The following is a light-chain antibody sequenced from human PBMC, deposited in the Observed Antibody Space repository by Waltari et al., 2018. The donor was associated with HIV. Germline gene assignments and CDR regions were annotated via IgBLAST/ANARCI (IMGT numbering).Light chain of an antibody. CDR2: KVS. Sequence: VLTQTSLSSPVSPGQAASISCSSGQTLVRAGYTFLSWLQQRPGQPPRRLIHKVSNRFSGVPDRFSGSGAGKDCTLKISGVEAEDVGIYYCMQTAHFPYTFGQGTKLEI. CDR3: MQTAHFPYT. J-gene: IGKJ2*01. CDR1: QTLVRAGYTF. V-gene: IGKV2-24*01.